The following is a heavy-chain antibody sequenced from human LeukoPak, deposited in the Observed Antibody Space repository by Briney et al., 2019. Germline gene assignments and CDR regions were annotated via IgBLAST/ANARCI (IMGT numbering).Heavy chain of an antibody. CDR3: ARTYYYDSSGYGSKTPTFDY. V-gene: IGHV4-39*07. CDR1: GGSISSSSYY. J-gene: IGHJ4*02. CDR2: IYYSGST. D-gene: IGHD3-22*01. Sequence: SETLSLTCTVSGGSISSSSYYWGWIRQPPGKGLEWIGSIYYSGSTYYNPSLKSRVTISVDTSKNQFSLKLSSVTAADTAVYYCARTYYYDSSGYGSKTPTFDYWGQGTLVTVSS.